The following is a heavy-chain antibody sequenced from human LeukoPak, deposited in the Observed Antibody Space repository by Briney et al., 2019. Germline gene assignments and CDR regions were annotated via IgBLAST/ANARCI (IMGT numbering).Heavy chain of an antibody. Sequence: GGSLRLSCATSGFTFIMSAMHWVRLAPGKGLDWVAVISFDGGNKFYADSVKGRFSISRDNSKNTLYLQMNSLGLDDTAVYFCAGGRDGISAAGFDYWGQGTLVTVSS. CDR3: AGGRDGISAAGFDY. CDR1: GFTFIMSA. J-gene: IGHJ4*02. V-gene: IGHV3-30-3*01. CDR2: ISFDGGNK. D-gene: IGHD6-13*01.